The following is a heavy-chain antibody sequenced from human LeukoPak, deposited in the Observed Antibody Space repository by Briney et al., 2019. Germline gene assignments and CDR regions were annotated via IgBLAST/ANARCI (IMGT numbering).Heavy chain of an antibody. CDR3: ATVTKVDFDY. V-gene: IGHV3-30*04. Sequence: GRSLRLSCAASGFTFSSYTMYWFRQAPGKGLEWVASVSVEGIGRYFPGSVEGRFTISRDNSKNTLYLQMNNVRIEDTAVYFCATVTKVDFDYWGQGTLVSVSS. CDR1: GFTFSSYT. J-gene: IGHJ4*02. D-gene: IGHD4-11*01. CDR2: VSVEGIGR.